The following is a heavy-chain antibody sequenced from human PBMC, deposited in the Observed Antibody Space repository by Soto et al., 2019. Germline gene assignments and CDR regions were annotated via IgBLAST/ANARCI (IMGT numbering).Heavy chain of an antibody. CDR3: AGRGYFPHPLGGMGG. D-gene: IGHD2-15*01. CDR2: IYYSGST. Sequence: PSETLSLTCTVSGGSISSGDYYWSWIRQPPGKGLEWIGYIYYSGSTYYNPSLKSRVTISVDTSKNQFSLKLSSVTAADTAVYYCAGRGYFPHPLGGMGGWGRGTRVTVAS. J-gene: IGHJ6*04. V-gene: IGHV4-30-4*01. CDR1: GGSISSGDYY.